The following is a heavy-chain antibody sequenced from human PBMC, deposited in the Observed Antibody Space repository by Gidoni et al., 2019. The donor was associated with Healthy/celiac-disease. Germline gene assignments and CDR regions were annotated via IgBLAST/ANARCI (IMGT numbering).Heavy chain of an antibody. Sequence: QVQLQESGPGLVMPSEPLSLHSPVSGGSISSYYWSWIRQPPGKGLEWTGYIYYSGSTNYNPSLKSRVTIAVDTSKNQFSLKLSAVTAADTAVDYCARSFDLYSSGWFDYWGQGTLVTGSS. CDR2: IYYSGST. CDR1: GGSISSYY. V-gene: IGHV4-59*01. D-gene: IGHD6-19*01. J-gene: IGHJ4*02. CDR3: ARSFDLYSSGWFDY.